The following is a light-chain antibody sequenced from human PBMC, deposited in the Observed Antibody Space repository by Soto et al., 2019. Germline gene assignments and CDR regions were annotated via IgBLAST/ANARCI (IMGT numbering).Light chain of an antibody. Sequence: DIQMTQSPSTLSASVGDRVTITCRASQSISRWLDWYQQKPGKAPKLLIYDASSWESGVPSRFSGSGSGTEFTLIISSLQPDYAATYYCQQYNFYSTFGQGTKLEIK. CDR1: QSISRW. CDR2: DAS. J-gene: IGKJ2*01. V-gene: IGKV1-5*01. CDR3: QQYNFYST.